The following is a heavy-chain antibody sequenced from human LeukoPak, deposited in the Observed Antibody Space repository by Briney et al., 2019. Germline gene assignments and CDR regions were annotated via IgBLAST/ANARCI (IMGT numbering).Heavy chain of an antibody. J-gene: IGHJ4*02. CDR3: ATAPRMITHHTFFDY. Sequence: ASVKVSCKVSGYTLTELSMHWVRQAPGKGLEWMGGFDPEDGETIYAQKFQGRVTMTEDTSTDTAYMELSSLRSEDTAVYYCATAPRMITHHTFFDYWGQGTLVTVSS. V-gene: IGHV1-24*01. D-gene: IGHD3-16*01. CDR2: FDPEDGET. CDR1: GYTLTELS.